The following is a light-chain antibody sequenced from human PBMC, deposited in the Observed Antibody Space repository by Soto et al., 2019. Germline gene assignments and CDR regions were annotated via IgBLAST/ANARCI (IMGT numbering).Light chain of an antibody. CDR3: SSYAGSNSFV. V-gene: IGLV2-8*01. J-gene: IGLJ1*01. Sequence: QSVLTQPPSASGSPGQSVTISCTETSSDVGGYNYVSWYQQHPGKAPKLIIYEVSQRPSGVPDRFSGSKSGYTASLTVSGLQAEDEADYYCSSYAGSNSFVFGTGTKVTVL. CDR2: EVS. CDR1: SSDVGGYNY.